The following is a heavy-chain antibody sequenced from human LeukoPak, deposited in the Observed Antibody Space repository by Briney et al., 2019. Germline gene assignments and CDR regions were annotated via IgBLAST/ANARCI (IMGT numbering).Heavy chain of an antibody. J-gene: IGHJ5*02. CDR3: ARSPNCGGDCS. Sequence: PGGSLRLSCAVSGFTFSSYWMHWVRQAPGKGLVWVSRIDSDGSRTSYAAAVEGRFTISRDNAKNTLYLQMNSLRAEDTAVYYCARSPNCGGDCSWGQGTLVTVSS. CDR1: GFTFSSYW. CDR2: IDSDGSRT. V-gene: IGHV3-74*01. D-gene: IGHD2-21*02.